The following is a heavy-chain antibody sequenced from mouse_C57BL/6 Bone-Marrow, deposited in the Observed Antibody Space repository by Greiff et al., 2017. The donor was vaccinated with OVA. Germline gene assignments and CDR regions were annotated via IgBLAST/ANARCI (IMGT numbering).Heavy chain of an antibody. D-gene: IGHD2-4*01. CDR3: ARAGDYDVGAWFAY. Sequence: QVQLKQPGAELVKPGASVKLSCKASGYTFTSYWMHWVKQRPGRGLEWIGRIDPNSGGTKYNEKFKSKATLTVDKPSSTAYMQLSSLTSEDSAVYYCARAGDYDVGAWFAYWGQGTLVTVSA. CDR1: GYTFTSYW. CDR2: IDPNSGGT. V-gene: IGHV1-72*01. J-gene: IGHJ3*01.